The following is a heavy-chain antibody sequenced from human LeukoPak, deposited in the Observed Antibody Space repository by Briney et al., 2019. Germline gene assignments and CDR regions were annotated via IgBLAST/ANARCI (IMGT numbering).Heavy chain of an antibody. CDR2: IYHSGAT. CDR3: ARTEWEVADY. CDR1: GYSISSGYY. D-gene: IGHD1-26*01. Sequence: SETLSLTCTVSGYSISSGYYWGWIRHPPGKGLEWIGSIYHSGATYYNPSLKSRVTISLDTSKNQFSLKLSSVTAADTAVYYCARTEWEVADYWGQGTLVTVSS. J-gene: IGHJ4*02. V-gene: IGHV4-38-2*02.